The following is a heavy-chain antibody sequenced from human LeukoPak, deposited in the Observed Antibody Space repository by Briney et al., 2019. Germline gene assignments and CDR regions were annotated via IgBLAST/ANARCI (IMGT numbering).Heavy chain of an antibody. Sequence: HPGGSLRLSCAASGFTFSSYDVSWVRQAPRKGLEWVSYISYSGTTIYYADSVKGRFTISRDNAKNSLYLQMDSLRAEDTAVYFCARAYNKWLESVYGMDVWGQGTTVTVSS. D-gene: IGHD3-22*01. CDR1: GFTFSSYD. V-gene: IGHV3-48*04. CDR3: ARAYNKWLESVYGMDV. J-gene: IGHJ6*02. CDR2: ISYSGTTI.